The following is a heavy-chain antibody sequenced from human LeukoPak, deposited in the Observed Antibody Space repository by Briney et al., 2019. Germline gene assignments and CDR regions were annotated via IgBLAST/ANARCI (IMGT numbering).Heavy chain of an antibody. CDR3: ARHGIDNYDPSAYSNWFDP. D-gene: IGHD3-22*01. J-gene: IGHJ5*01. CDR1: GDSMSSSYY. CDR2: IYYSGST. Sequence: SETLSLTCTVSGDSMSSSYYWGWIRQPPGKGLEWIASIYYSGSTFYNPSLRSRVTISVDKSRNRFSLKLSSVTASDTSVYYCARHGIDNYDPSAYSNWFDPWGQGTLVTVSS. V-gene: IGHV4-39*01.